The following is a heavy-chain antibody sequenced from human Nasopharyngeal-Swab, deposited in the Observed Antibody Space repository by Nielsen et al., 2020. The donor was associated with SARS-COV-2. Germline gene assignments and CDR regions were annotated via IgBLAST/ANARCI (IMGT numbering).Heavy chain of an antibody. J-gene: IGHJ4*02. CDR2: ISSSSSYI. CDR1: GFTFSSYS. CDR3: ARDPHDSSGYYMGYFDY. D-gene: IGHD3-22*01. Sequence: GESLKISCAASGFTFSSYSMNWVRQAPGKGLEWVSSISSSSSYIYYADSVKGRFTISRDNAKNSLYLQMNSLRAEDTAVYYCARDPHDSSGYYMGYFDYWGQGTLVTVSS. V-gene: IGHV3-21*01.